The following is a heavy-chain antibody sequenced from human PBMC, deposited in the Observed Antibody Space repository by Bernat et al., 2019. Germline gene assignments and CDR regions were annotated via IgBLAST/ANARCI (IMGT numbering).Heavy chain of an antibody. CDR1: GLTFRNYW. J-gene: IGHJ1*01. Sequence: EVQLVESGGGLVQPGGSLRLSCAASGLTFRNYWMSWVRQAPGKGLEWVANIKSEGTDKFYVDSVEGRLTISRDNARTSLFLQLTILKAEDTAFYYCSTLQDWKCEHWCPGTLVTVSS. CDR3: STLQDWKCEH. V-gene: IGHV3-7*03. CDR2: IKSEGTDK. D-gene: IGHD1-1*01.